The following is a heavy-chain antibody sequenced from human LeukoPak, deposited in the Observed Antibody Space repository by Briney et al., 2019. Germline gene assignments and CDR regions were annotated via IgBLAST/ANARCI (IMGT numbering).Heavy chain of an antibody. J-gene: IGHJ4*02. D-gene: IGHD4-23*01. CDR1: GGSINSYY. V-gene: IGHV4-4*07. Sequence: SETLSLTCTVSGGSINSYYWSWIRQPAGKGLEWIGRIYSSGSTNYNPSLKSRVSMSVDTPKNRFSLKLTSVTAADTAVYYCARGGKATVVTMWGQGILVTVSS. CDR3: ARGGKATVVTM. CDR2: IYSSGST.